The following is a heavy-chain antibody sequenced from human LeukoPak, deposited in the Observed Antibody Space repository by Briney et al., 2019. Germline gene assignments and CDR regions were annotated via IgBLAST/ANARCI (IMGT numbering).Heavy chain of an antibody. CDR2: IWYDGSNK. D-gene: IGHD3-22*01. J-gene: IGHJ4*01. CDR1: GFTFSSYG. CDR3: AIDRLSYDWSDYRFHY. Sequence: GGSLRLSCAASGFTFSSYGMHWVRQAPGKGLEWVAVIWYDGSNKYYADSVKGRFTISRDNSKNTLYLQMNSLRAEDTAVYYCAIDRLSYDWSDYRFHYWGQGARVTVSS. V-gene: IGHV3-33*01.